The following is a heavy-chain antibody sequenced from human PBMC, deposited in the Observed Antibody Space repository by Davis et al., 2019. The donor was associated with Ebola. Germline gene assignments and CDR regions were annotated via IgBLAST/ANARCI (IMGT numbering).Heavy chain of an antibody. Sequence: GESLKISCAASGFTFSSYTMNWVRQAPGKGLEWVSYIATRGDPTDYADSVKGRFTVSRDDANNSLSLLMNSLRDEDTAIYYCVRDYLFALDIWGQGTMVTVSS. CDR2: IATRGDPT. J-gene: IGHJ3*02. V-gene: IGHV3-48*02. CDR1: GFTFSSYT. CDR3: VRDYLFALDI.